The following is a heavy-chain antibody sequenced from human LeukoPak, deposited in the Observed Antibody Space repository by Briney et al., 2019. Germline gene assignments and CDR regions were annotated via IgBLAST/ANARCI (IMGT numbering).Heavy chain of an antibody. V-gene: IGHV3-23*01. CDR3: AKPIYYDSSGYSVDY. Sequence: GGSLRLSCAASGFTFSSYAMGWVRQAPGKGLEWVSAISGSGGSTYYADSVKGRFTISRDNSKNTLYLQMNSLRAEDTAVYYCAKPIYYDSSGYSVDYWGQGTLVTVSS. J-gene: IGHJ4*02. CDR1: GFTFSSYA. CDR2: ISGSGGST. D-gene: IGHD3-22*01.